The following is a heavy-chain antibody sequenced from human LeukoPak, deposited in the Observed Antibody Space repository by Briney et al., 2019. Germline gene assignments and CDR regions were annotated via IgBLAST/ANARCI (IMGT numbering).Heavy chain of an antibody. D-gene: IGHD2-2*01. CDR1: GGTFSSYT. J-gene: IGHJ4*02. V-gene: IGHV1-69*02. CDR3: AGVIRYAAGEEDY. CDR2: IIPILGIA. Sequence: SVKVSCKASGGTFSSYTISWVRQAPGQGLEWMGRIIPILGIANYAQKFQGRVTITADKSTSTAYMELSSLRSEGTAVYYCAGVIRYAAGEEDYWGQGTLVTVSS.